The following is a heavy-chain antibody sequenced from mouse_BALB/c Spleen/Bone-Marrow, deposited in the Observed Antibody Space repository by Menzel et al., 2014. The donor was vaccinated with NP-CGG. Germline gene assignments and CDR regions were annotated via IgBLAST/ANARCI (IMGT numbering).Heavy chain of an antibody. CDR1: GFDFSGYW. D-gene: IGHD1-1*01. Sequence: EVKLVESGGGLVQPGGSLKLSCAASGFDFSGYWMSWVRQAPGKGLEWIGVINLDSSTINYTPSLKDKFIISRDNAKNTLYRQMSKVRSEDTALYYCAKRNYYGSLFVWGAGTTVTVSS. J-gene: IGHJ1*01. V-gene: IGHV4-1*02. CDR3: AKRNYYGSLFV. CDR2: INLDSSTI.